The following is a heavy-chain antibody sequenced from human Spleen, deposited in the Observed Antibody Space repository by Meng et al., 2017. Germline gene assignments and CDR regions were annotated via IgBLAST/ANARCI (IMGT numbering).Heavy chain of an antibody. CDR3: AREGYYDSSVDY. V-gene: IGHV1-2*06. Sequence: ASVKVSCKASGYTFTGYYMHWVRQAPGQGLEWMGRINPNSGGTNYAQKFQGRVTMTRDTYISTAYMELNRLRSDDTAVYYCAREGYYDSSVDYWGQGTLVTVSS. J-gene: IGHJ4*02. D-gene: IGHD3-22*01. CDR2: INPNSGGT. CDR1: GYTFTGYY.